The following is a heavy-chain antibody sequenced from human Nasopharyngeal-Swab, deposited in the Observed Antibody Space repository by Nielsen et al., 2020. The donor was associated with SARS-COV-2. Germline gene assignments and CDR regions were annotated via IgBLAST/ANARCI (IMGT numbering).Heavy chain of an antibody. CDR3: ARPVYYYGWFDP. D-gene: IGHD3-10*01. Sequence: GESLKISCAASGFTFSSYWMSWVRQAPGKGLEWVANIKQDGSEKYYVDSVEGRFTISRDNAKNSLYLQMNSLRAEDTAVYYCARPVYYYGWFDPWGQGTLVTVSS. V-gene: IGHV3-7*01. CDR1: GFTFSSYW. J-gene: IGHJ5*02. CDR2: IKQDGSEK.